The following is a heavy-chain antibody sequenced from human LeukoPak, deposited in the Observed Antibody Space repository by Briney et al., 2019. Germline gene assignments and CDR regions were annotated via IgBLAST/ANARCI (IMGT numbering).Heavy chain of an antibody. V-gene: IGHV3-9*01. D-gene: IGHD6-6*01. CDR3: AKDRVTGYSSSSFDY. CDR1: GFTFDDYA. CDR2: ISWNSGSI. J-gene: IGHJ4*02. Sequence: GRSLRLSCAASGFTFDDYAMHWVRQAPGKSLEWVSGISWNSGSIGYADSVKGRFTISRDNAKNSLYLQMNSLRAEDTALYYCAKDRVTGYSSSSFDYWGQGTLVTVSS.